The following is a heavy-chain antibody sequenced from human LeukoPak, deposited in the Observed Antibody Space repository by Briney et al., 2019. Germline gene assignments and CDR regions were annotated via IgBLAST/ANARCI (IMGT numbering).Heavy chain of an antibody. CDR2: ISYDGSNK. J-gene: IGHJ4*02. CDR1: GFTFSSYA. V-gene: IGHV3-30-3*01. Sequence: GGSLRLSCAASGFTFSSYAMHWVRQAPGKGLEWVAVISYDGSNKYYADSVKGRFTISRDNSKNTLYLQMNSLRAEDTAVYYCARDSYYDSSVGLGYFDYWGQGTLVTVSS. CDR3: ARDSYYDSSVGLGYFDY. D-gene: IGHD3-22*01.